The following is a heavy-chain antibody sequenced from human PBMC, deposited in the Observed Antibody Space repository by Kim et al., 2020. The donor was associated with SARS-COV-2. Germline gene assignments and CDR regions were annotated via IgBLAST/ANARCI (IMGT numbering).Heavy chain of an antibody. CDR2: ISAYNGNT. CDR3: ARAREGEVVTASHHYFDY. Sequence: ASVKVSCKASGYTFTSYGISWVRQAPGQGLEWMGWISAYNGNTNYAQKLQGRVTMTTDTSTSTAYMELRSLRSDDTAVYYCARAREGEVVTASHHYFDYWGQGTLVTVSS. D-gene: IGHD2-21*02. J-gene: IGHJ4*02. V-gene: IGHV1-18*01. CDR1: GYTFTSYG.